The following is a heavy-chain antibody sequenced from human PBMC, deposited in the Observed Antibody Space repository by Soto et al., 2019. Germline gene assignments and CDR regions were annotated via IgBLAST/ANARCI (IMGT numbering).Heavy chain of an antibody. CDR1: GFTFSSYA. J-gene: IGHJ4*02. V-gene: IGHV3-23*01. CDR3: AKDLFAGFAY. Sequence: EVQLLESGGGLVQPGGSLRLSCAASGFTFSSYAMRWVRQAPGKGLEWGSAISGSGGSTYYADCVKGRFTISRDNSKNTLYLQMNSLRAEDTAVYYCAKDLFAGFAYWCQGTLVTVSS. CDR2: ISGSGGST.